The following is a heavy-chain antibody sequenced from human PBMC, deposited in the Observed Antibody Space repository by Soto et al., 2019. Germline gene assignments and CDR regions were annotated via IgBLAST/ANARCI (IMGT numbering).Heavy chain of an antibody. D-gene: IGHD2-2*01. CDR3: ARDCSSTTCYGPDGFDV. CDR1: GDSISSYY. J-gene: IGHJ3*01. Sequence: QVQLQESGPGLVKPSETLSLTCTVSGDSISSYYWSWIRQPPGKGLEWIGFIYSNGRTNYNPSLKSRVTISVDTSKNQFSLKLSSVTAADAAVYYCARDCSSTTCYGPDGFDVWGQGTMVTVSS. CDR2: IYSNGRT. V-gene: IGHV4-59*01.